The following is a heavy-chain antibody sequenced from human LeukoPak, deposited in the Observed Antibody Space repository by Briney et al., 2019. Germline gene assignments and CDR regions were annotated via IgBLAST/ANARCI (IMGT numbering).Heavy chain of an antibody. CDR1: GFTFSKYG. J-gene: IGHJ4*02. CDR3: ARGPTVGPSPIDY. Sequence: PGGSLRLSCAASGFTFSKYGMSWVRQAPGKGLEWVSAISGSGGSTYYADSVKGRFTISRDNSKNTLYLQMNSLRAEDTAVYYCARGPTVGPSPIDYWGQGTLVTVSS. V-gene: IGHV3-23*01. D-gene: IGHD4-23*01. CDR2: ISGSGGST.